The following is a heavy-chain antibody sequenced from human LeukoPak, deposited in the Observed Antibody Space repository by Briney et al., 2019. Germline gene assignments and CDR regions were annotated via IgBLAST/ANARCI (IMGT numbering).Heavy chain of an antibody. CDR1: GYTFSMYS. D-gene: IGHD2-2*01. J-gene: IGHJ4*02. Sequence: EASVTVSCKASGYTFSMYSINWVRQAPGQGLEWMGWINTNTGNPTYDQGFTGRLVFSLDTSVNTAYLQISSLEADDTAVYFCARATRGPDASFDYWGQGTLVTVSS. V-gene: IGHV7-4-1*02. CDR2: INTNTGNP. CDR3: ARATRGPDASFDY.